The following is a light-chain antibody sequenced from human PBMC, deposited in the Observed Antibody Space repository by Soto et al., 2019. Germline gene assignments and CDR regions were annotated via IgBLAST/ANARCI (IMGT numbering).Light chain of an antibody. J-gene: IGKJ4*01. V-gene: IGKV3-20*01. CDR3: QQYGSTPLT. CDR2: GAS. Sequence: ESVLTQSPGTLSLSPGERATLSCRASKSVISYLAWYQQKTGQAPRLLIYGASSRATGIPDRFSGSGSGTDFTLTISRLEPEDFAVYYCQQYGSTPLTFGGGTKVDIK. CDR1: KSVISY.